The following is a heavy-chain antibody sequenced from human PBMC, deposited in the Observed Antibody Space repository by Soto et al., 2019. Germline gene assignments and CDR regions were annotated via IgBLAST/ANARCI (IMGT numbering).Heavy chain of an antibody. Sequence: SETLSLTCTVSGGSISSSSYYWGWIRQPPGKGLEWIGSIYYSGSTYYNPSLKSRVTISVDTSKNQFSLKLSSVTAADTAVYYCARHRGYGDYLIDYWGQGTLVTVSS. CDR1: GGSISSSSYY. D-gene: IGHD4-17*01. CDR3: ARHRGYGDYLIDY. J-gene: IGHJ4*02. V-gene: IGHV4-39*01. CDR2: IYYSGST.